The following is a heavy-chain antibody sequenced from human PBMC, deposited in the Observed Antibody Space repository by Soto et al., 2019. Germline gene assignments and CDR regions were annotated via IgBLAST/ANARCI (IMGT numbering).Heavy chain of an antibody. V-gene: IGHV4-39*01. CDR3: ASISSSSGWFDP. Sequence: QLQLQESGPGLVKPSETLSLTCTVSGGSISSSSYYWGWIRQPPGKGLEWIGSIYYSGSTYYNPSLKSRVTISVDTSKSQFSLKLSSVTAADTAVYYCASISSSSGWFDPWGQGTLVTVSS. CDR2: IYYSGST. J-gene: IGHJ5*02. D-gene: IGHD6-6*01. CDR1: GGSISSSSYY.